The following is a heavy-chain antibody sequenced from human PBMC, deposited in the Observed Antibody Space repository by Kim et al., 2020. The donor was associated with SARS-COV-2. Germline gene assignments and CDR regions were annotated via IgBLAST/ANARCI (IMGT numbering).Heavy chain of an antibody. Sequence: GNTGYAQKFQGRVTMTRNTSISTAYMELSSLRSEDTAVYYCARGGIVVVHWGQGTLVTVSS. CDR3: ARGGIVVVH. D-gene: IGHD2-15*01. V-gene: IGHV1-8*01. J-gene: IGHJ4*02. CDR2: GNT.